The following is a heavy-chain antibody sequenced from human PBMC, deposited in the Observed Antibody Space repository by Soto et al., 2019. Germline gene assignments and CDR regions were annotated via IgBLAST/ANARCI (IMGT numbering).Heavy chain of an antibody. CDR1: GGSMSEYF. V-gene: IGHV4-59*01. CDR3: ARDGYDGSGSPYPAY. D-gene: IGHD3-10*01. CDR2: IYYLGST. Sequence: SETLSLTCSVSGGSMSEYFWSWIRQSPGKGLEWIGYIYYLGSTDYNPSLKSRVTISVDTSKRQFSLRLTSVTAADTAVYYCARDGYDGSGSPYPAYWGPGTQVTSPQ. J-gene: IGHJ4*02.